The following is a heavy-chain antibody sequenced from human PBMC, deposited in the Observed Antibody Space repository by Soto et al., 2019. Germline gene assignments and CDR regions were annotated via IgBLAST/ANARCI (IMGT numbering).Heavy chain of an antibody. D-gene: IGHD1-26*01. CDR1: GYTFNSYV. Sequence: QVQLVQSGAEVKKPGASVKVSCKASGYTFNSYVLHWVRQAPGQRLEWMGWINAGNGKTKYSQKLQGRLTFARDTSASTAYMELSSLRSEDTAVYYCARDNVGGELNKRELEYWGQGTLVTVSS. CDR2: INAGNGKT. J-gene: IGHJ4*02. V-gene: IGHV1-3*01. CDR3: ARDNVGGELNKRELEY.